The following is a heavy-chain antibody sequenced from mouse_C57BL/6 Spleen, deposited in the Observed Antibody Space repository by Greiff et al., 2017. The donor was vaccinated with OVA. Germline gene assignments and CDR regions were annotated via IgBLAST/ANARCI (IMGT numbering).Heavy chain of an antibody. CDR2: IDPSDSYT. D-gene: IGHD1-1*01. Sequence: VQLQQSGAELVMPGASVKLSCKASGYTFTSYWMHWVKQRPGQGLEWIGEIDPSDSYTNYNQKFKGKSTLTVDKSSSTAYMQLSSLTSEDSAVYYCARLGGSRRAWFAYWGQGTLVTVSA. V-gene: IGHV1-69*01. J-gene: IGHJ3*01. CDR1: GYTFTSYW. CDR3: ARLGGSRRAWFAY.